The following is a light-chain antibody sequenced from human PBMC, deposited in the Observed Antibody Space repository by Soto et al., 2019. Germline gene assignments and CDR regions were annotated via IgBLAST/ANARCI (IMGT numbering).Light chain of an antibody. CDR3: QHYHDYPWT. J-gene: IGKJ1*01. CDR2: DAS. Sequence: DIHMTQSPSTLSASVGDRVTITCRASQSISAWLAWYQQKPGEAPTLLIYDASSLESGVPSRFSGGGSETEFTLTISSLQPDDVATYYCQHYHDYPWTFGQGTKVDIK. V-gene: IGKV1-5*01. CDR1: QSISAW.